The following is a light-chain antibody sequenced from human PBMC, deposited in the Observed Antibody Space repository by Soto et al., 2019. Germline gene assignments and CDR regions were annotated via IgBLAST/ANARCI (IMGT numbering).Light chain of an antibody. V-gene: IGKV1-39*01. CDR2: GAS. CDR3: QQRYKTSLSS. CDR1: QRIDNF. J-gene: IGKJ2*01. Sequence: DIQMTQSPSFLSASVGDRVTITCRASQRIDNFLNWYQQKPGKAPKLLIYGASSLQSGVPSRFSGSGSGTDFTLTITSLQPEDSATYHCQQRYKTSLSSFCQGTKVEIK.